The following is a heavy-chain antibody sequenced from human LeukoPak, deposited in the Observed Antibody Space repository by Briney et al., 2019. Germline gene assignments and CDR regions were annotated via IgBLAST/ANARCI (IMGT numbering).Heavy chain of an antibody. Sequence: SEILSLTCTVSGGSISSGDYYWSWIRQPPGKGLEWIGYIYYSGSTYYNPSLKSRVTISVDTSKNQFSLKLSSVTAADTAVYYCARDRRYYGMDVWGQGTTVTVSS. CDR2: IYYSGST. V-gene: IGHV4-30-4*01. J-gene: IGHJ6*02. CDR1: GGSISSGDYY. CDR3: ARDRRYYGMDV.